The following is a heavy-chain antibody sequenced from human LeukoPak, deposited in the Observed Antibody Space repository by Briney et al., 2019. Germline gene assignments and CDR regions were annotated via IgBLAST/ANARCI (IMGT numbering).Heavy chain of an antibody. CDR3: ACITMVRGVTNSEG. CDR1: GFTFSSYA. V-gene: IGHV3-30-3*01. Sequence: PGGSLRLSCAASGFTFSSYAMHWVRQAPGKGLEWVAVISYDGSNKYYADSVKGRFTISRDNSKNTLYLQMNSLRAEDTAVYYCACITMVRGVTNSEGWGQGTLVTVSS. CDR2: ISYDGSNK. J-gene: IGHJ4*02. D-gene: IGHD3-10*01.